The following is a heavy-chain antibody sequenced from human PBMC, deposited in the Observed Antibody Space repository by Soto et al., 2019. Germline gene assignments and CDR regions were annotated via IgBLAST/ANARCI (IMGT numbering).Heavy chain of an antibody. CDR3: ARGRRWLQLKLDY. V-gene: IGHV1-8*01. J-gene: IGHJ4*02. Sequence: ASVPVSCQSSVYTFTSYDINWVRQATGQGVEWVGLMNPNSSNTGYAQKFQGRVTMTRNTSIRTAYMELSSLRYEDTAVYYCARGRRWLQLKLDYWGQGTLVTVSS. CDR2: MNPNSSNT. D-gene: IGHD5-12*01. CDR1: VYTFTSYD.